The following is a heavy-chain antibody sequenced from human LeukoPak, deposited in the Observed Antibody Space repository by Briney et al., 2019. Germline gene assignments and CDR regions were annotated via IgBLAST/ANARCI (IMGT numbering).Heavy chain of an antibody. CDR1: GFTVSSNY. V-gene: IGHV3-23*01. CDR2: ISGSGGST. D-gene: IGHD6-13*01. CDR3: AKVRAYSSSWYFDD. Sequence: GGSLRLSCAASGFTVSSNYMSWVRQAPGKGLEWVSSISGSGGSTNYADSVKGRFTISRDNSKNTVYLQMNSLRAEDRAIYYCAKVRAYSSSWYFDDWGQGTQVTVS. J-gene: IGHJ4*02.